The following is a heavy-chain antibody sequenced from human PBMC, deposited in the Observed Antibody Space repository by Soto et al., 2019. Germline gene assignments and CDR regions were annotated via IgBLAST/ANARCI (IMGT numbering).Heavy chain of an antibody. J-gene: IGHJ4*02. CDR2: INPSGGST. CDR3: ARDSAPPELLAVAGTPFDY. Sequence: QVQLVQSGAEVKKPGASVKVSCKASGYTFTSYYMHWVRQAPGQGLEWMGIINPSGGSTSYAQKCQGRVTMTRDTSTSTVYMELSSLRSEDTAVYYCARDSAPPELLAVAGTPFDYWGQGTLVTVSS. V-gene: IGHV1-46*01. D-gene: IGHD6-19*01. CDR1: GYTFTSYY.